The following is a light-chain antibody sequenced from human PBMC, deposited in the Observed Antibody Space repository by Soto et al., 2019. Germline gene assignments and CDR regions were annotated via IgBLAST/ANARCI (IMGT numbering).Light chain of an antibody. CDR3: QQRSNWPPVT. Sequence: EIVLTQSPATLSLSPGERATLSCRASQSINRHLAWYRQKPGQAPRLLIYDASNRATGIPARFSGSGSGTDFTLTISRLEPGDFGVYYCQQRSNWPPVTFGGGTKVEIK. J-gene: IGKJ4*01. CDR2: DAS. V-gene: IGKV3-11*01. CDR1: QSINRH.